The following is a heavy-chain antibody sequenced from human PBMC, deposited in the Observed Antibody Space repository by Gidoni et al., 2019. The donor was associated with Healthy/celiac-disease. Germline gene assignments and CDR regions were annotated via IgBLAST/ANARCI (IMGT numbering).Heavy chain of an antibody. J-gene: IGHJ3*02. Sequence: QVQLQQWGAGLLKPSETLSLTCAVYGGSLSGYYWSGIRQPPGQGLEWIVEINHSGSTNYKPSLKSRVTISVDTSKTQFSLKLSSVTAADTAVYYCATHGYYDYVWGSYRPNSDAFDIWGQGTMVTVSS. CDR1: GGSLSGYY. CDR3: ATHGYYDYVWGSYRPNSDAFDI. D-gene: IGHD3-16*02. V-gene: IGHV4-34*01. CDR2: INHSGST.